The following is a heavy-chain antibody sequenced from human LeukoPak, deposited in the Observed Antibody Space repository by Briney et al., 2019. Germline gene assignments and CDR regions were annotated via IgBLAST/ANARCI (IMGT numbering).Heavy chain of an antibody. CDR3: AKFDGSGTSGPFDY. CDR2: ISGSGGNT. J-gene: IGHJ4*02. D-gene: IGHD3-10*01. CDR1: GFTFSSYA. Sequence: GGSLRLSCATSGFTFSSYAMSWVRQAPGKGLEWVSSISGSGGNTYYADSVKGRFTISRDYSKNTLYLQMNSLRTEETAVYYCAKFDGSGTSGPFDYWGQGTLVTVSS. V-gene: IGHV3-23*01.